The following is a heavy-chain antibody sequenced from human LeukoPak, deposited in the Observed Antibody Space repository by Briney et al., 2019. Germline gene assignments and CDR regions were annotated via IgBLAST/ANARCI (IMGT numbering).Heavy chain of an antibody. Sequence: GASVKVSCKASGGTFSSYAISWVRQAPGQGLEWMGRIIPILGIANYAQKFQGRVTITADKSTSTAYMELSSLRSEDTAVYYCASGGTLKTPGDWGQGTLVTVSS. CDR3: ASGGTLKTPGD. J-gene: IGHJ4*02. CDR2: IIPILGIA. V-gene: IGHV1-69*04. CDR1: GGTFSSYA. D-gene: IGHD3-10*01.